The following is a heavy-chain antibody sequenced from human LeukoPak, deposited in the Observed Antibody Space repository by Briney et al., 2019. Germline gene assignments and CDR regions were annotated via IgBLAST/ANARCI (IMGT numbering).Heavy chain of an antibody. J-gene: IGHJ5*02. V-gene: IGHV1-69*01. CDR3: AREGYYDSSGYNHNWFAP. CDR2: IIPIFGTA. D-gene: IGHD3-22*01. CDR1: GGTFSSYA. Sequence: ASVKVSCKASGGTFSSYAISWVRQAPGQGLEWMGGIIPIFGTANYAQKFQGRVTITADESTSTAYMELSSLRSEDTAVYYCAREGYYDSSGYNHNWFAPWGQGTLVTVSS.